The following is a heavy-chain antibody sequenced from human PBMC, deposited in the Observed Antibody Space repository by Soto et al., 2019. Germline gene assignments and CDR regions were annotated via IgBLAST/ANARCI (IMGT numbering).Heavy chain of an antibody. CDR2: IYHSGST. V-gene: IGHV4-30-2*01. J-gene: IGHJ5*02. D-gene: IGHD3-10*01. CDR3: ARAGNRPTMVRGVISSWFDP. CDR1: GGSISSGGYS. Sequence: QLQLQESGSGLVKPSQTLSLTCAVSGGSISSGGYSWSWIRQPPGKGLEWIGYIYHSGSTYYNPSLKSLVTISVDRSKKQFSLKLSSVTAADTAVYYCARAGNRPTMVRGVISSWFDPWGQGTLVTVSS.